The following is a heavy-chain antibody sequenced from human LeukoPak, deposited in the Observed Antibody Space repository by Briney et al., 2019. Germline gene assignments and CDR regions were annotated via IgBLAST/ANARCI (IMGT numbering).Heavy chain of an antibody. D-gene: IGHD1-1*01. V-gene: IGHV4-59*01. CDR1: GYSISNNFY. CDR3: ARLGTTYYYYMDV. J-gene: IGHJ6*03. CDR2: MSNIGTT. Sequence: PSETLSLTCTVSGYSISNNFYWSWIRQSPERGLEWIGYMSNIGTTKYNPSLKSRVTIAVDTSKNQFSLKLSSVTAADTAVYYCARLGTTYYYYMDVWGKGTTVTVSS.